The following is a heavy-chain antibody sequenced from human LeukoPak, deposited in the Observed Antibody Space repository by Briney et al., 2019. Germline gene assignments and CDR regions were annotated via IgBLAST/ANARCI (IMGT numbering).Heavy chain of an antibody. CDR1: GDSVSTNLYY. V-gene: IGHV4-39*01. J-gene: IGHJ4*02. CDR3: ARQGYGRSSFFDH. D-gene: IGHD6-6*01. Sequence: PSETLSLTCTVSGDSVSTNLYYWGWIRQPPGKGLAWIGNLFHSGTTYYNPSLKSRVSISVDTSKNQFSLKLNSVTAADTAVYYCARQGYGRSSFFDHWGQGTLVTVSS. CDR2: LFHSGTT.